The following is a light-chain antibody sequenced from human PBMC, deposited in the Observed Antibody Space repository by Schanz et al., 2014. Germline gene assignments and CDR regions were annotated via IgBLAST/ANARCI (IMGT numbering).Light chain of an antibody. CDR2: DVS. V-gene: IGLV2-14*02. CDR1: SSDVGSYKL. CDR3: TSYTGSGTLWV. J-gene: IGLJ3*02. Sequence: QSALTQPASVSGSPGQSITISCTGTSSDVGSYKLVSWYQQHPGKAPKLVIYDVSNRPSGISNRFSGSKSVNTASLTISGLQAEDEADYYCTSYTGSGTLWVFGGGTKLTVL.